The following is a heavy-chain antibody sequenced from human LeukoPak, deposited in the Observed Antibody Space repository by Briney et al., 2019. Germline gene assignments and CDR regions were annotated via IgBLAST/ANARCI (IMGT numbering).Heavy chain of an antibody. V-gene: IGHV3-7*01. CDR2: IKYDGGEK. J-gene: IGHJ4*02. CDR1: GFTFSNYW. D-gene: IGHD6-19*01. CDR3: VRISTAVAGADY. Sequence: GGSLRLSXAASGFTFSNYWMSWVRQAPGRGLEWVANIKYDGGEKYYVDSVKGRLTISRDNAKDSLYLQMDSLTAEDTAVYYCVRISTAVAGADYWGQGTLVTVSS.